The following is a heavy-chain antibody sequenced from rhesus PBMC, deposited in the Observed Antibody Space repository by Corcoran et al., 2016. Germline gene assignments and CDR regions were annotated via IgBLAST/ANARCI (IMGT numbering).Heavy chain of an antibody. J-gene: IGHJ4*01. CDR3: ARDPPENNL. V-gene: IGHV4-122*02. D-gene: IGHD1-20*01. CDR2: ITYSGST. CDR1: GAPISGYYY. Sequence: VQLQESGPGLVKSSETLSLICAVAGAPISGYYYWSWIRRPPGKGLEWIGYITYSGSTSYNPSLTSRVTISRDTSKNQFSLKLSSVTAADTAVYYCARDPPENNLWGQGVLVTVSS.